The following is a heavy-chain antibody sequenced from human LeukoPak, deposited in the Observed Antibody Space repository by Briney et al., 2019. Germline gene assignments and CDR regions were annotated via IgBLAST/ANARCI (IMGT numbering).Heavy chain of an antibody. Sequence: ASVKVSCKASGYTFTGYYMHWVRQAPGQGLEWMGWINPNSGGTNYAQKFQGRVTMTRDTSISTAYMELSRLRSDDTAVYYCARAASVRGIAVAPYGYWFDPWGQGTLVTVSS. D-gene: IGHD6-19*01. CDR2: INPNSGGT. CDR3: ARAASVRGIAVAPYGYWFDP. V-gene: IGHV1-2*02. J-gene: IGHJ5*02. CDR1: GYTFTGYY.